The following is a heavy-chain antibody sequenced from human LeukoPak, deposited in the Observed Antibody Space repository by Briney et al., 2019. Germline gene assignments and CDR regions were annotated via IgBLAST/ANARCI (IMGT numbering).Heavy chain of an antibody. V-gene: IGHV3-30*18. Sequence: GGSPRLSCAAFGFTFSSYGMHWVRQAPAKGLEWVAIISYDGSNKDYADSVKGRFTISRDNSKNTLYLQMNSLRAEDTAVYYCAKSTTVTQRGYFDYWGQGTLVTVSS. CDR3: AKSTTVTQRGYFDY. D-gene: IGHD4-17*01. J-gene: IGHJ4*02. CDR1: GFTFSSYG. CDR2: ISYDGSNK.